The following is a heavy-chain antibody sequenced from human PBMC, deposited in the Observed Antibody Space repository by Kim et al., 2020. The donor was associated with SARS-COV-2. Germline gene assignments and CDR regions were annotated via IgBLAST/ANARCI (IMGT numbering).Heavy chain of an antibody. CDR2: IKSKTDGGTT. J-gene: IGHJ4*02. CDR1: GFTFSNAW. CDR3: TGSMITFWGVIDFSSYFDY. V-gene: IGHV3-15*01. D-gene: IGHD3-16*01. Sequence: GGSLRLSCAASGFTFSNAWMSWVRQAPGKGLEWVGRIKSKTDGGTTDYAAPVKGRFTISRDDSKNTLYLQMNSLKTEDTAVYYCTGSMITFWGVIDFSSYFDYWGQGTLVTVSS.